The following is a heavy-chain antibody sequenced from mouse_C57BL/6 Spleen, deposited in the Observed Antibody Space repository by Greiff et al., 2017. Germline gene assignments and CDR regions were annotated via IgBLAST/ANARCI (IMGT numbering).Heavy chain of an antibody. J-gene: IGHJ4*01. CDR2: IRNKANGYTT. Sequence: EVHLVESGGGLVQPGGSLSLSCAASGFTFTDYYMSWVRQPPGKALEWLGFIRNKANGYTTEYSASVKGRFTISTYNSQSILYLHMHALGAEDSATYYCARIGYEGAMDYWGQGTSVTVSS. CDR3: ARIGYEGAMDY. V-gene: IGHV7-3*01. CDR1: GFTFTDYY. D-gene: IGHD2-2*01.